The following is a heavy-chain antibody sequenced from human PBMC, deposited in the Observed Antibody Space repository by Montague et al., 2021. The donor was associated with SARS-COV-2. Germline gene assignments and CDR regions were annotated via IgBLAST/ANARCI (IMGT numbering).Heavy chain of an antibody. D-gene: IGHD3-10*01. V-gene: IGHV3-49*04. CDR3: TRDKTLLWFGELYWYFDL. CDR2: IRSTIHGGTT. Sequence: SLRLSCASSGFTFGDYSMSWVRQAPGKGLEWVSFIRSTIHGGTTEYAASVKGRFTISRDDSKSIAYLQMNSLKTEDTAVYYCTRDKTLLWFGELYWYFDLWGRGTLVTVSS. CDR1: GFTFGDYS. J-gene: IGHJ2*01.